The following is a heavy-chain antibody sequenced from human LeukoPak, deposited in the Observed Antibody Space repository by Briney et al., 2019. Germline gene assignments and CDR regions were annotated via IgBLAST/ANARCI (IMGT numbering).Heavy chain of an antibody. CDR2: ISAYNGNT. V-gene: IGHV1-18*01. J-gene: IGHJ4*02. Sequence: PGASVKVSCKASGYTFSSYGISWVRQAPGQGLEWMGWISAYNGNTNYAQKLQGRVTMTTDTSTSTAYMELRSLRSDDTAVYYCARLRAYCGGDCFYSDYWGQGTLVTVSS. CDR3: ARLRAYCGGDCFYSDY. D-gene: IGHD2-21*02. CDR1: GYTFSSYG.